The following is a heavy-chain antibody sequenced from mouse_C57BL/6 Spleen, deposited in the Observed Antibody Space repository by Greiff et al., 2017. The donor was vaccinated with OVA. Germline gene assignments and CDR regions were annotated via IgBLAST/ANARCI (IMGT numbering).Heavy chain of an antibody. CDR1: GYTFTSYW. D-gene: IGHD2-4*01. Sequence: VKLQQPGAELVKPGASVKMSCKASGYTFTSYWITWVKQRPGQGLEWIGDIYPGSGSTNYNEKFKSKATLTVDTSSSTAYMQLSSLTSEDSAVYYCASGDYDVDYWYFDVWGTGTTVTVSS. V-gene: IGHV1-55*01. CDR3: ASGDYDVDYWYFDV. CDR2: IYPGSGST. J-gene: IGHJ1*03.